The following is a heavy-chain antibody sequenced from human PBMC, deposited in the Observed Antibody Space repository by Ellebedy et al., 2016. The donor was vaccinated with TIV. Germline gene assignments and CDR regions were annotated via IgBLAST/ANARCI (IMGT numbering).Heavy chain of an antibody. CDR2: INPNSGGT. Sequence: ASVKVSCKASGYTFTGYYMHWVRQVPGQGLEWMGWINPNSGGTKYAQNFQGWVTMTRDTSISTAYMELSRLRSDDTAVYYCARAGYSYGHGHLYGMDVWGQGTTVTVSS. D-gene: IGHD5-18*01. CDR1: GYTFTGYY. J-gene: IGHJ6*02. CDR3: ARAGYSYGHGHLYGMDV. V-gene: IGHV1-2*04.